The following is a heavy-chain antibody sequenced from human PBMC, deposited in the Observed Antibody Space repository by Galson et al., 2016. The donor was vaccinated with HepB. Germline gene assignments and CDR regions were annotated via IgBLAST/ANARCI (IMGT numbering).Heavy chain of an antibody. J-gene: IGHJ4*02. CDR3: ARSKAEYTSTWYPNDY. D-gene: IGHD6-13*01. V-gene: IGHV3-21*01. CDR1: GFTFSSYS. CDR2: IRSSGSDM. Sequence: SLRLSCAASGFTFSSYSMNWVRQAPGKGLEWVSSIRSSGSDMFYADSVEGQFTISKDNAKNSLFLQMNSLRAEDTALYYCARSKAEYTSTWYPNDYWGQGTLVTVSS.